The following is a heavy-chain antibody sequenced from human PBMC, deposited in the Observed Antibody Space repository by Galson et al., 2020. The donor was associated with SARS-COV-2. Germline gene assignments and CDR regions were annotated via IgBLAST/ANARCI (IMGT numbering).Heavy chain of an antibody. CDR3: ATHPPLYYGANTPGDY. CDR2: ISSDGTNK. CDR1: GFAFSTYA. V-gene: IGHV3-30*04. J-gene: IGHJ4*02. Sequence: GESLKISCAASGFAFSTYAMNWVRQAPGKGLEWAAAISSDGTNKYYADSVQGRFTISRDNSKNTLFLQMNSLRREDTAVYYCATHPPLYYGANTPGDYWGQGILVTVSS. D-gene: IGHD4-17*01.